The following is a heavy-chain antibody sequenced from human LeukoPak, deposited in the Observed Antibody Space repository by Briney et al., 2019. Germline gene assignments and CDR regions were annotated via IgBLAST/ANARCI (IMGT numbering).Heavy chain of an antibody. CDR3: ASPVATSGLDY. V-gene: IGHV1-2*02. J-gene: IGHJ4*02. CDR2: INPNSGGT. D-gene: IGHD5-12*01. CDR1: GYTFTGYY. Sequence: ASVTVSCKASGYTFTGYYMHWVRQAPGHGLEWMGWINPNSGGTNYAQKFQGRVTMTRDTSISTAYMEVSRLRSDDTAVYYCASPVATSGLDYWGQGTLVTVSS.